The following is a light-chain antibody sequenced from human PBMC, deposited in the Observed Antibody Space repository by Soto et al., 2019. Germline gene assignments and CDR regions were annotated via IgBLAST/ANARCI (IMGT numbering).Light chain of an antibody. V-gene: IGKV3-15*01. CDR2: GAS. CDR3: QQYNSSPPYT. Sequence: IVMAQSPATLSVSSWERATLSCSASQSVSSNFAWYQQKPGQAPRLLIYGASTRATGIPARFSGSGSGTEFTLTISSLQSEDFAVYYCQQYNSSPPYTFGQGTKLEIK. J-gene: IGKJ2*01. CDR1: QSVSSN.